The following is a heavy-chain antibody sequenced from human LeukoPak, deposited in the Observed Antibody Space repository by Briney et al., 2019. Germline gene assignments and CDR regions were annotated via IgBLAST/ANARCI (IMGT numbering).Heavy chain of an antibody. J-gene: IGHJ6*03. D-gene: IGHD3-10*01. CDR1: GGSISSSGYY. V-gene: IGHV4-39*07. CDR3: ARRRGYYYGSGSYYLLYYYYYMDV. Sequence: SETLSLTCTVSGGSISSSGYYWGWIRQPPGKGLEWIGSIYYSGSTYYNPSLKSRVTISLDTSKNQFSLKLSSVTAADTAVYYCARRRGYYYGSGSYYLLYYYYYMDVWGKGTTVTVSS. CDR2: IYYSGST.